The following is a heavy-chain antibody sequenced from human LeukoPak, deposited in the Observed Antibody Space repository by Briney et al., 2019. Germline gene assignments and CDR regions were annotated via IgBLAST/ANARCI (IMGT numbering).Heavy chain of an antibody. CDR1: GYSFTSYW. V-gene: IGHV5-51*01. CDR2: IYPGDSDT. J-gene: IGHJ4*02. Sequence: GESLKISCKGSGYSFTSYWIGWVRQMPGKGLERMGIIYPGDSDTRYSPSFQGQVTISADKSISTAYLQWSSLKASDTAMYYCARLRGGRGYDSSGYSDYWGQGTLVTVSS. CDR3: ARLRGGRGYDSSGYSDY. D-gene: IGHD3-22*01.